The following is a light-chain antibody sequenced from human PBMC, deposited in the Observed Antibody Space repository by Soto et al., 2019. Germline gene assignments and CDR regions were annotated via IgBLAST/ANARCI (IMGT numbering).Light chain of an antibody. V-gene: IGKV1-39*01. CDR3: QQSHITPYT. J-gene: IGKJ2*01. CDR1: QNIRSY. Sequence: DTPMTPSPSSPSASVGDRVTITCRAGQNIRSYLNWYQQKPGKAPKLLIYAASSLQSGVPSRFSGSESGTDFTLTIRSLQPEDFATYYCQQSHITPYTFGQGTKVEIK. CDR2: AAS.